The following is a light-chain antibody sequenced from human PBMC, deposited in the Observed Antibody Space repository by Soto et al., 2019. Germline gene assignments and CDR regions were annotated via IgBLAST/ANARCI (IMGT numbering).Light chain of an antibody. CDR1: QSISTW. J-gene: IGKJ2*01. CDR2: DAS. Sequence: DIQMTQSPSTLSASVGDRVTITCRASQSISTWLVWYQQKPGKAPKVLIYDASSLQSGVPSRFSGHGSGTDFTLTKSRVQPDDSAIYYCQQYKTYTTFGQGTKLEIK. CDR3: QQYKTYTT. V-gene: IGKV1-5*01.